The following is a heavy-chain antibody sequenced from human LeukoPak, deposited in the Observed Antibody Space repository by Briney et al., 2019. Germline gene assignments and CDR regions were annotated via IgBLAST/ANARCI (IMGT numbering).Heavy chain of an antibody. J-gene: IGHJ4*02. CDR3: AKDGGHSSVLYYFES. Sequence: PGGSLRLSCEASGFIFDDYAMHWVRQVPGKGLEWVSGIGWKSDSMRYADSVKGRFTVSRDNAKNSLYLEMNSLRPEDTAFYYCAKDGGHSSVLYYFESWGQGTLVTVSS. D-gene: IGHD6-19*01. V-gene: IGHV3-9*01. CDR2: IGWKSDSM. CDR1: GFIFDDYA.